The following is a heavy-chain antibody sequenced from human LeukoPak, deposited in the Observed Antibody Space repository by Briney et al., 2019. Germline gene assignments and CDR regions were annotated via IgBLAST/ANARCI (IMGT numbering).Heavy chain of an antibody. CDR3: ARVRGYCSSTSCYPYYFDY. J-gene: IGHJ4*02. D-gene: IGHD2-2*01. Sequence: GGSLRLSRAAPGLIFSGYYMGWVRQAPGKGLEWVSYITSSGSMMYYADSVKGRFTISRYNAKNSLYVQMDSLRAEDTAIYYCARVRGYCSSTSCYPYYFDYWGQGTLVTVSS. CDR2: ITSSGSMM. V-gene: IGHV3-11*01. CDR1: GLIFSGYY.